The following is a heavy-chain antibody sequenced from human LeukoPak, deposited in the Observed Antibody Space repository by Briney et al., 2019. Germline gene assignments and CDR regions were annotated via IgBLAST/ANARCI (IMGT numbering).Heavy chain of an antibody. CDR3: ARDRAMVRGVADFDY. D-gene: IGHD3-10*01. CDR1: SYTFTSYG. V-gene: IGHV1-18*01. J-gene: IGHJ4*02. CDR2: ISAYNGNT. Sequence: GASVKVSCKASSYTFTSYGISWVRQAPGQGLEWMGWISAYNGNTNYAQKLQGRVTMTTDTSTSTAYMELWSLRSDDTAVYYCARDRAMVRGVADFDYWGQGTLVTVSS.